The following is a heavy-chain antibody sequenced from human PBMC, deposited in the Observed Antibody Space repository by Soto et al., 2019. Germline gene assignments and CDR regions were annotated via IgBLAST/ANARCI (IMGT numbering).Heavy chain of an antibody. CDR3: ASALGGH. CDR2: INHSGST. Sequence: SETLSLTCAVHGRTFSGFYWSWIRQSPGKGLEWIGEINHSGSTNYNPSLKSRVTISVDTSRDQFSLNLSSVTAADTAMYYCASALGGHWGQGILVTVSS. J-gene: IGHJ4*02. D-gene: IGHD3-16*01. V-gene: IGHV4-34*08. CDR1: GRTFSGFY.